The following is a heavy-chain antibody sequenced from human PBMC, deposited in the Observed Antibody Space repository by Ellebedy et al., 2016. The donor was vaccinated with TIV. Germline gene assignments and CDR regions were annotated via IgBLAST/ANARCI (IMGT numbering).Heavy chain of an antibody. V-gene: IGHV3-11*05. CDR3: ARDGTNYDADGFDP. Sequence: GRFTISRDNAKNSLYLQMNSLRAEDTAVYYCARDGTNYDADGFDPWGQGTLVTVSS. J-gene: IGHJ5*02. D-gene: IGHD3-22*01.